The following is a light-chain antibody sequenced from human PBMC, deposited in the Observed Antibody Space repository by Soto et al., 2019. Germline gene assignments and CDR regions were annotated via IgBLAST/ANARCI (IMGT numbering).Light chain of an antibody. CDR3: QQRSYWPLT. Sequence: EIELTQSPATLSVSPGDRATLSCRASQSVNSNLAWYHLKPGQAPRLLIYDTSNRAAGIPARFSGSGSGTDFTLTISSLEPEDFAVYYCQQRSYWPLTFGGGTKVDIK. V-gene: IGKV3-11*01. J-gene: IGKJ4*01. CDR1: QSVNSN. CDR2: DTS.